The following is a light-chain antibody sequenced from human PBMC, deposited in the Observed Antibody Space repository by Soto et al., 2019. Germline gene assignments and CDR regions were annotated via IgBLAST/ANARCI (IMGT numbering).Light chain of an antibody. V-gene: IGLV3-25*02. CDR2: KDS. J-gene: IGLJ1*01. CDR3: QSADSSGGFRGV. Sequence: SYELTQPPSVSVSPGQTARITCPGDALPKQYAYWYQQKPGQAPVLVIYKDSGRPSGIPERFSGSSSGTTVTLTISGVQAEDEADYYCQSADSSGGFRGVFGAGTKVTVL. CDR1: ALPKQY.